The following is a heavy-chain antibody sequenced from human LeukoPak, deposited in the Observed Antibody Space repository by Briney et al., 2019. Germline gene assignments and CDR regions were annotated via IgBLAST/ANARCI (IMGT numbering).Heavy chain of an antibody. D-gene: IGHD3-22*01. CDR3: AKRVHDSSGYDLDY. Sequence: GGSLRLSCAASGFTFSSYAMSWVRQAPGKGLEWGSAISGSGGSTYYADSVKGRFTISRDNSKNTLYLQKNSLRAEDTAVYYCAKRVHDSSGYDLDYWGQGTLVTVSS. CDR2: ISGSGGST. V-gene: IGHV3-23*01. CDR1: GFTFSSYA. J-gene: IGHJ4*02.